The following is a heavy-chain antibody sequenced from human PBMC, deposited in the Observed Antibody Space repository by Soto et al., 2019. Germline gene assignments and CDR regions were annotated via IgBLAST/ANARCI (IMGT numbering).Heavy chain of an antibody. CDR2: MNPNSGNT. V-gene: IGHV1-8*01. CDR3: ARGGYSYGPPSLRY. Sequence: QVQLVQSGAEVKKPGASVKVSCKASGYTFTSYDINWVRQATGQGLEWMGWMNPNSGNTGYAQKFEGRVTMTRNTSISTAYMELSSLRSEDTDVYYCARGGYSYGPPSLRYWGQGTLVTVSS. D-gene: IGHD5-18*01. J-gene: IGHJ4*02. CDR1: GYTFTSYD.